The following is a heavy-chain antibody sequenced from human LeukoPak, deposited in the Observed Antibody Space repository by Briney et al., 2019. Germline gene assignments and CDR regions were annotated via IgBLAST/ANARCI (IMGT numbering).Heavy chain of an antibody. CDR2: IWYDGSNK. D-gene: IGHD3-9*01. CDR3: ARDPGFHYDILTGYYSFDY. J-gene: IGHJ4*02. V-gene: IGHV3-33*01. CDR1: GFTFSSYG. Sequence: GGSLRLSCAASGFTFSSYGMHWVRQAPGKGLEWVAVIWYDGSNKYYADSVKGRFTISRDNSKNTLYLQTNSLRAEDTAVYYCARDPGFHYDILTGYYSFDYWGQGTLVTVSS.